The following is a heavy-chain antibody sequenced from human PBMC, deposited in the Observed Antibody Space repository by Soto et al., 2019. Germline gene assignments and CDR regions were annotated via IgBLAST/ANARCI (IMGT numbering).Heavy chain of an antibody. CDR2: ISADNGNT. J-gene: IGHJ6*03. V-gene: IGHV1-18*01. Sequence: QVQLVQSGAEVKKPGASVKVSCKASGYTFTSYGISWVRQAPGAGLEWMGWISADNGNTNYAQKLHGSATMPTHKSSSKGSMELRSLRSDDTAVYYCARGGLSIAAAGYYYYYYMDVWGKGTTVTVSS. D-gene: IGHD6-13*01. CDR1: GYTFTSYG. CDR3: ARGGLSIAAAGYYYYYYMDV.